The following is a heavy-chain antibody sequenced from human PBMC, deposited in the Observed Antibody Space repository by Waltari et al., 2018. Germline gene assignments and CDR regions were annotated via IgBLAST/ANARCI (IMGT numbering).Heavy chain of an antibody. CDR1: GYTFTGYY. CDR3: ARDETGTTSDY. J-gene: IGHJ4*02. V-gene: IGHV1-2*02. D-gene: IGHD1-7*01. CDR2: INPNSGGT. Sequence: QVQLVQSGAEVKKPGASVKVSCKTSGYTFTGYYLHWVRQAPGQGLEWMGWINPNSGGTNYAQKLQGRGTMTRDTSISTAYMELSRLRSDDTAVYYCARDETGTTSDYWGQGTLVTVSS.